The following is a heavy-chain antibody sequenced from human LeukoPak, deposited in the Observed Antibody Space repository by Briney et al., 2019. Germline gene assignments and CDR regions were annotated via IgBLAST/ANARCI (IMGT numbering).Heavy chain of an antibody. J-gene: IGHJ3*02. V-gene: IGHV3-48*03. CDR3: ARENYYGSGSDAFDI. D-gene: IGHD3-10*01. CDR1: GFSFSTYG. Sequence: AGGSLRLSCATSGFSFSTYGMEWVRQAPGEGLEWVSYINKNGESIYYADSVKGRFTISRDNARNSLYLQMSSLRAEDTAVYYCARENYYGSGSDAFDIWGQGTMVTVSS. CDR2: INKNGESI.